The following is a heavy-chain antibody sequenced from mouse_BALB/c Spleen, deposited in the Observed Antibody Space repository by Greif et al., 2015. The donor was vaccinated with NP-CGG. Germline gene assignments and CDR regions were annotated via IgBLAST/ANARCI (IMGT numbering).Heavy chain of an antibody. Sequence: GSELVRPGASVKLSCKASGYTFTSYWMHWVKQRPGQGLEWIGNIYPGSGSTSYDEKFKSKATLTVDTSSSTAYMQLSSLTSEDSAVYYCTRGGDYRYGFDYWGQGTTLTVSS. J-gene: IGHJ2*01. CDR1: GYTFTSYW. CDR3: TRGGDYRYGFDY. CDR2: IYPGSGST. V-gene: IGHV1S22*01. D-gene: IGHD2-14*01.